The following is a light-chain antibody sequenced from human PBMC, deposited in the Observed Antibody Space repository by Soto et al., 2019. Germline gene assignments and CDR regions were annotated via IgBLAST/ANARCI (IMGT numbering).Light chain of an antibody. CDR3: CSYAGSTTRVQ. Sequence: QSVLTQPASVSGSPGQSITISCTGTSSDVDTYKYVSWYQQHPGKAPQLMIYEVSYRPSGVSDRFSGSKSGNTASLTISGLQAEDEADYYCCSYAGSTTRVQFGGGTKVTVL. J-gene: IGLJ2*01. CDR2: EVS. V-gene: IGLV2-14*01. CDR1: SSDVDTYKY.